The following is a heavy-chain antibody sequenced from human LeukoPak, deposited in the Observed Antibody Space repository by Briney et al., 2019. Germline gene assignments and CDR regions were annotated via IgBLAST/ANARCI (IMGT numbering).Heavy chain of an antibody. CDR1: GFTFSSYA. D-gene: IGHD1-1*01. Sequence: GGSLRLSCAASGFTFSSYAMNWVRQAPGKGLEWVANMDPTGSQKRYVDSVKGRFTISKDNPGASLYLDMHSLRAEDTAIYYCAIWTSGNYWGQGTLVTVSS. CDR3: AIWTSGNY. CDR2: MDPTGSQK. V-gene: IGHV3-7*01. J-gene: IGHJ4*02.